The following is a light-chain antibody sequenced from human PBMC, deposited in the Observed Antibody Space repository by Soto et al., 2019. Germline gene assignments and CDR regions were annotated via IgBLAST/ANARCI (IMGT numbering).Light chain of an antibody. Sequence: QSALTQPASVSGSPGQSITISCSGTNRDVGGFDSVSWYQQHPGKAPKLMIYDVTNRPSGVSNRFSGSKSGNTASLTISGLQAEDEADYYCFSYTSRSGPNYVFGTGTKLTVL. CDR1: NRDVGGFDS. J-gene: IGLJ1*01. V-gene: IGLV2-14*01. CDR3: FSYTSRSGPNYV. CDR2: DVT.